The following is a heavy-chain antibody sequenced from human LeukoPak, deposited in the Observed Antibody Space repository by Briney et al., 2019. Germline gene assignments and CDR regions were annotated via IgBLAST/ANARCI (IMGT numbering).Heavy chain of an antibody. D-gene: IGHD3-16*01. V-gene: IGHV3-9*01. CDR1: GFTFDDYA. CDR2: ISWNSGTT. CDR3: AKGGGIHVSFDY. J-gene: IGHJ4*02. Sequence: PGGSLRLSCAASGFTFDDYAMHWVRQAPGKGLEWVSGISWNSGTTYYADSVKGRFTISRDNSKNTLLLQMNRLIAEDTAVYYCAKGGGIHVSFDYWGQGTLVTVSS.